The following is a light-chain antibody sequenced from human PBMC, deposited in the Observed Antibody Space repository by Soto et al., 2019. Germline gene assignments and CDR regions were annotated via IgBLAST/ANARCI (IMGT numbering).Light chain of an antibody. CDR2: GAS. J-gene: IGKJ2*01. CDR3: QRYGSSPPHT. Sequence: EIVLTHSPGTLSLSPGERAALSCRSSQSVSRPSLAWYQRTPGQAPRLLIFGASSRATGIPERFSGSGSGTDFTLTISRLESEDFAVYYCQRYGSSPPHTFGQGTKVDIK. CDR1: QSVSRPS. V-gene: IGKV3-20*01.